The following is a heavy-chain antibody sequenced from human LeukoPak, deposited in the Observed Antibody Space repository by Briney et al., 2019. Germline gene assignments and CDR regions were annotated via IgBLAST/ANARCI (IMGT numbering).Heavy chain of an antibody. J-gene: IGHJ4*02. V-gene: IGHV3-30*03. CDR1: GFTFSDYY. D-gene: IGHD2-2*01. Sequence: PGGSLRLSCAASGFTFSDYYMSWIRQAPGKGLEWVAVISYDGSNKYYADSVKGRFTISRDNSKNTLYLQMNSLRAEDTAVYYCARGQRVVPAVPAPNDYWGQGTLVTVSS. CDR2: ISYDGSNK. CDR3: ARGQRVVPAVPAPNDY.